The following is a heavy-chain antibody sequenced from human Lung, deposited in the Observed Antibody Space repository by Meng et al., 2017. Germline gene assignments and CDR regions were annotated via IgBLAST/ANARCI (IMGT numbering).Heavy chain of an antibody. V-gene: IGHV4-34*01. CDR1: GGSFSDYY. D-gene: IGHD4-11*01. J-gene: IGHJ4*02. CDR2: INHSGST. CDR3: ARGPTTMAHDFDY. Sequence: QGQVQEGGAGLVKPSEALSLTCVVFGGSFSDYYWSWIRQPPGKGLEWIGEINHSGSTNYNPSLESRATISVDTSQNNLSLKLSSVTAADSAVYYCARGPTTMAHDFDYWGQGTLVTVSS.